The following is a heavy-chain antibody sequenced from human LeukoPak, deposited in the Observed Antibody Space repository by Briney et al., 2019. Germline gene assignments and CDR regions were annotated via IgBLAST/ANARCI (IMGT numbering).Heavy chain of an antibody. J-gene: IGHJ6*03. Sequence: ASVKVSCKASGYTFTDYYIHWVRQAPGQGLGWMGWINPNSGGTNYAQKFQGRVTMTRDTPISTAYMELTRLSSDDTAVYYCARTSTYYYMDVWGRGTTVTVSS. D-gene: IGHD1-14*01. V-gene: IGHV1-2*02. CDR3: ARTSTYYYMDV. CDR2: INPNSGGT. CDR1: GYTFTDYY.